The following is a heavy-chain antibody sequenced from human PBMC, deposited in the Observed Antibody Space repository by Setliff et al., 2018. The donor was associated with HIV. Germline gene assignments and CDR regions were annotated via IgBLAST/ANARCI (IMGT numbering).Heavy chain of an antibody. D-gene: IGHD2-8*02. CDR2: IYHRGVT. CDR1: GSSIYDYW. Sequence: SETLSLTCSVSGSSIYDYWWAWIRQPPGKGLEYIGTIYHRGVTFNNPSRKSRVTMSVDTSKNQFSLKLTSVTAADTATYYCVRKTGVNVAPDGRCYHTFDFWGRGTMVTVSS. V-gene: IGHV4-28*01. J-gene: IGHJ3*01. CDR3: VRKTGVNVAPDGRCYHTFDF.